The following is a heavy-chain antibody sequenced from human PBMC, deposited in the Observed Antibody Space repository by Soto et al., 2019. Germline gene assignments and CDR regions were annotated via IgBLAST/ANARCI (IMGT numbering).Heavy chain of an antibody. J-gene: IGHJ4*02. CDR2: VFYSGST. CDR3: ARSGRNFSFIDY. Sequence: SETLSLTCSVTGDSVRCYYWTWIRQPPGKGLEYIGYVFYSGSTSYNPSLKSRVAISIDTSKNHFSLKLNSVTAADTAVYFCARSGRNFSFIDYWGQGALVTVSS. CDR1: GDSVRCYY. V-gene: IGHV4-59*02. D-gene: IGHD1-1*01.